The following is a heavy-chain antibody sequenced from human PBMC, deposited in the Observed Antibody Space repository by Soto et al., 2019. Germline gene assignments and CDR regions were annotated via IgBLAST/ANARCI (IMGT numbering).Heavy chain of an antibody. V-gene: IGHV3-23*01. CDR3: AKGRSYYYYYGVDV. CDR2: IIDSGGST. J-gene: IGHJ6*02. CDR1: GFTFSSCA. Sequence: GGSLRLSCAASGFTFSSCAMGWVRQAPGKGLEWVSDIIDSGGSTYYADSVKGRFTISRDNSKSTLYLQMNSLRAEDTALYYCAKGRSYYYYYGVDVLGQGTTVT.